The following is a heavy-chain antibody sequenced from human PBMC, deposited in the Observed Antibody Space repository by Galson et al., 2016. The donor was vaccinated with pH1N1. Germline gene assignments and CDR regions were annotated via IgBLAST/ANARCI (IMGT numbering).Heavy chain of an antibody. J-gene: IGHJ4*02. V-gene: IGHV3-74*01. Sequence: SLRLSCAASGFTFSTYWMHWVRQGPGQGLVWVARIKYDGGTTAYADSVKGRFTISRDNAKNTLYLDMNSLRVEDTAVYHCATEDYYTSLYWGQGILVTVSS. CDR1: GFTFSTYW. CDR3: ATEDYYTSLY. D-gene: IGHD1-26*01. CDR2: IKYDGGTT.